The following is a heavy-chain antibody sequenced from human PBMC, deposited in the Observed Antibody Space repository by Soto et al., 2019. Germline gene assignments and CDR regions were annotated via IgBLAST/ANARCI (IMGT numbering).Heavy chain of an antibody. CDR1: GFTFSSYA. J-gene: IGHJ3*02. D-gene: IGHD4-17*01. CDR3: AKGTALATVIPDAFDI. Sequence: GGSLRLSCAASGFTFSSYAMSWVRQAPGKGLEWVSAISGSGGSTYYADSVKGRFTISRDNSKNTLYLQMNSLRAEDTALFYCAKGTALATVIPDAFDIWGQGTMVTVSS. V-gene: IGHV3-23*01. CDR2: ISGSGGST.